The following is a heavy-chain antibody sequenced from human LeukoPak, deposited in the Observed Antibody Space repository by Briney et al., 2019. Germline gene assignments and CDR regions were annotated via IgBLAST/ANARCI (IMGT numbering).Heavy chain of an antibody. D-gene: IGHD1-26*01. J-gene: IGHJ3*01. V-gene: IGHV3-74*01. CDR2: INTDGSST. CDR1: GLTLSNYW. Sequence: GGSLRLSCSASGLTLSNYWIHWVRQAPGKGLVWVSRINTDGSSTNYADSVRGRFTVSRDNAKNTLYLQMNSLRVEDTAVYYCARVIGWDEPFDLWGHGTLVTVSS. CDR3: ARVIGWDEPFDL.